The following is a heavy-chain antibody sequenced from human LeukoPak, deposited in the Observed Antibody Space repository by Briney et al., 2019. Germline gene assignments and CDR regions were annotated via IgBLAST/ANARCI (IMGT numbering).Heavy chain of an antibody. Sequence: KHSQTLSLTCAISGDSVSSNNAVWNWIRQSPSRGLEWLGKTYYRSKWLNDSAVSVKSRITINPDTSKSQISLQLNSVTPEDTAVYYCARSLWGGALDIWGQGTTVAVSS. CDR3: ARSLWGGALDI. V-gene: IGHV6-1*01. CDR1: GDSVSSNNAV. J-gene: IGHJ3*02. CDR2: TYYRSKWLN. D-gene: IGHD3-16*01.